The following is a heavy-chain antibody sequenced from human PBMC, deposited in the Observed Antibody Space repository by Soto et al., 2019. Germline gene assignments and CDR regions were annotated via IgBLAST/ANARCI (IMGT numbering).Heavy chain of an antibody. CDR1: GFTFSSYW. J-gene: IGHJ5*02. Sequence: EVRLVESGGGLVQPGGSLRLSCAASGFTFSSYWMSWVRQAPGKGLEWVANIKKDGSEKYYVDSVKGRFTISKDNAKNSLYLQMNSLRAEDTAVYYCARGYSSSPNWFDPWGQGTLVTVSS. D-gene: IGHD6-6*01. V-gene: IGHV3-7*03. CDR2: IKKDGSEK. CDR3: ARGYSSSPNWFDP.